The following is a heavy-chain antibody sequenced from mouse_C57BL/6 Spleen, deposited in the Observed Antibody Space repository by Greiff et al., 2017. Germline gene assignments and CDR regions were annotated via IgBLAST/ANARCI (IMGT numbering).Heavy chain of an antibody. Sequence: EVKLVESGGGLVKPGGSLKLSCAASGFTFSSYAMSWVRQTPEKRLEWVATISDGGSYTYYPDNVKGRFTISRDNAKNNLYLQMSHLKSEDTAMYYCARVSPTNYFDYWGQGTTRTVSS. D-gene: IGHD2-10*01. CDR1: GFTFSSYA. J-gene: IGHJ2*01. V-gene: IGHV5-4*03. CDR2: ISDGGSYT. CDR3: ARVSPTNYFDY.